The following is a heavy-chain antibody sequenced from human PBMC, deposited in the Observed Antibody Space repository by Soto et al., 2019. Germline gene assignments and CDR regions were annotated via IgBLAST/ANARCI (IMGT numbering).Heavy chain of an antibody. Sequence: GGSLRLSCAASGFTFSDYYMSWIRQAPGKGLEWVSYISSSSSYTNYADSVKGRFTISRDNAKNSLYLQMNSLRVEDTAVYYCARGDPWLLFDYWGQGTLVTVSS. CDR2: ISSSSSYT. D-gene: IGHD3-22*01. CDR1: GFTFSDYY. V-gene: IGHV3-11*06. CDR3: ARGDPWLLFDY. J-gene: IGHJ4*02.